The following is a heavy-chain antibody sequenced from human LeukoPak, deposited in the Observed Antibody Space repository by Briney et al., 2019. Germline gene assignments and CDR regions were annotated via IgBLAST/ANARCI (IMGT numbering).Heavy chain of an antibody. CDR1: GFTFSSYA. V-gene: IGHV3-64*04. D-gene: IGHD3-10*01. J-gene: IGHJ4*02. CDR2: IGTNGGST. CDR3: ATVRGGNTRDFDY. Sequence: TGGSLRLSCSASGFTFSSYAMHWVRQAPGKGLEYVSAIGTNGGSTYYADSVKGRFTISRDNSKNTLYLQMNSLRAEDTAVYYCATVRGGNTRDFDYWGQGTLVTVSS.